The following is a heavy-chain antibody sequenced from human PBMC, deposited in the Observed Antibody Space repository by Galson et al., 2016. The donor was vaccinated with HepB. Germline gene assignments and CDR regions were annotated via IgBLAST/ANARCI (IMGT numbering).Heavy chain of an antibody. CDR2: ITSSSSYI. CDR1: GFTFNTYN. D-gene: IGHD3-16*02. Sequence: SLRLSCAASGFTFNTYNMNWVRQTPGKGLELVSSITSSSSYIYYTDSVKGRFTIPRDNAKNSLYLQMNSLRAEDTAIYYCAKDRGDYIWGTYRYTLDAFDVWGQGTMVAVSS. J-gene: IGHJ3*01. V-gene: IGHV3-21*01. CDR3: AKDRGDYIWGTYRYTLDAFDV.